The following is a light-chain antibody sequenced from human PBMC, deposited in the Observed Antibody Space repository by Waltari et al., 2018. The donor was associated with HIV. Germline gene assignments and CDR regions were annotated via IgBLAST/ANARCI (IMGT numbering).Light chain of an antibody. CDR1: QNINTY. CDR3: QQGYKTAT. J-gene: IGKJ4*01. V-gene: IGKV1-39*01. Sequence: DIQMTQSPSSLSASVGDRVTITCRASQNINTYLNWYQQKPGKAPKLLIFAVSTLQNGVPSRFSGSGSGTDFTLTITNLQPEDFATYYCQQGYKTATFAGGTTMEIK. CDR2: AVS.